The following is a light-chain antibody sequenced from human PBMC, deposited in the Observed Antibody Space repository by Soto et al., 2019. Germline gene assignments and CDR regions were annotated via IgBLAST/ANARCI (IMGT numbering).Light chain of an antibody. V-gene: IGKV1-5*03. Sequence: DIQMTQSPSTLSASVGDRVTITCRASQSISGSLAWYQQKPGKAPKLLIYEASNLKSGVPSRFSGSGSGTELTLNIRSLQADDSGSYYCQQYNGYWTFGQGTRVEIK. CDR2: EAS. CDR1: QSISGS. J-gene: IGKJ1*01. CDR3: QQYNGYWT.